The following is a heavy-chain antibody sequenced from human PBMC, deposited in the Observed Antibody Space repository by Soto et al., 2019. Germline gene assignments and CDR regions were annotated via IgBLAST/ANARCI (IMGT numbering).Heavy chain of an antibody. J-gene: IGHJ3*02. V-gene: IGHV3-73*01. CDR3: TTTDPDYSSSWYNAFDI. D-gene: IGHD6-13*01. CDR1: GFTFSGSA. CDR2: IRSKANSYAT. Sequence: PGGSLRLSCAASGFTFSGSAMHWVRQASGKGLEWVGRIRSKANSYATAYAASVKGRFTISRDDSKNTAYLQMNSLKTEDTAVYYCTTTDPDYSSSWYNAFDIWGQGTMVTVSS.